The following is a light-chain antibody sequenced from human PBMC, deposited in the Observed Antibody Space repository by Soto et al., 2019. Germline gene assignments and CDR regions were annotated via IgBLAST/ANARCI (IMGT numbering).Light chain of an antibody. CDR2: DNN. J-gene: IGLJ3*02. Sequence: QSVLTQPPSVSAAPGQKVTISCSGSSSIIGNNYVSWYQHLPGTAPKLLIYDNNKRPSGIPDRFSGSKSGTSATLGITGLQTGDEADYYCGTWDSSLSARVFGGGTKVTVL. CDR3: GTWDSSLSARV. V-gene: IGLV1-51*01. CDR1: SSIIGNNY.